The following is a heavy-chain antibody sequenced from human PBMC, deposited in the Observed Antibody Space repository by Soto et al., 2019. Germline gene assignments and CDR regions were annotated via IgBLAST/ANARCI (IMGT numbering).Heavy chain of an antibody. CDR2: INTDGSVT. Sequence: GGSLRLSCAASGFTFSVYWMHWVRQAPGKGLVWVSGINTDGSVTNYAESVKGRFTVSRDNAKNTLYLQMYFLRAEDTAVYYCTRGGRHSASSLFDPWGQGTLVTVS. D-gene: IGHD1-26*01. V-gene: IGHV3-74*01. CDR3: TRGGRHSASSLFDP. J-gene: IGHJ5*02. CDR1: GFTFSVYW.